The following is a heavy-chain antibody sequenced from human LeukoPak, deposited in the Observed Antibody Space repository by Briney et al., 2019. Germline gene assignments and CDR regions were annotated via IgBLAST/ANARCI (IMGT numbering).Heavy chain of an antibody. D-gene: IGHD3-10*01. V-gene: IGHV3-23*01. CDR1: GFTFSSYA. CDR2: ISGSGGST. Sequence: GGSLRLSCAVSGFTFSSYAMSWVRQAPGKGLEWVSAISGSGGSTYYADSVRGRFTISRDNSKNTLYLQMNSLRADDTAVYCCAKTLWFGELSTFDYWGQGTLVTVSS. CDR3: AKTLWFGELSTFDY. J-gene: IGHJ4*02.